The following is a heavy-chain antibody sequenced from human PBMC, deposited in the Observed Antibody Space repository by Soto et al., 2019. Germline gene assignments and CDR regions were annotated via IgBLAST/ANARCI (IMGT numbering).Heavy chain of an antibody. Sequence: PSETLSLTCAVYGGSLSGYSWSWILQPPGKGMEWIGEINHSGSTNYNPSLKSRVTISVDTSKNQFSLKLSSVTAADTAVYYCARGLRIYYYYSQAGGYWGQGTLVTVSS. V-gene: IGHV4-34*01. J-gene: IGHJ4*02. CDR3: ARGLRIYYYYSQAGGY. D-gene: IGHD3-22*01. CDR2: INHSGST. CDR1: GGSLSGYS.